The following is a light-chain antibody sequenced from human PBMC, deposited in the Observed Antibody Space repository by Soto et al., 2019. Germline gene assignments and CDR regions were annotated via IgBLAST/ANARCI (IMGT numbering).Light chain of an antibody. V-gene: IGKV3-15*01. J-gene: IGKJ1*01. CDR1: QSVSSK. CDR3: QQYKNWPTWT. CDR2: GAS. Sequence: EIVLTQFQGTPSLSPGERATLSCRASQSVSSKLAWYQQKPGQGPRLLTYGASTRATGIPARFSGSGSGTDFTLTISSLQSEDFAVYYGQQYKNWPTWTFGQGTKVDIK.